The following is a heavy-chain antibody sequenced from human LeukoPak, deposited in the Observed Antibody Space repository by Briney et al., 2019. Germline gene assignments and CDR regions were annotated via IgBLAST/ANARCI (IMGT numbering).Heavy chain of an antibody. CDR2: IYRSGST. CDR3: ARVWVDYYDSSGYSDY. Sequence: PSETLSLTCTVSGGSISSSSYYWGWIRQPPGKGLEWIGEIYRSGSTNYNPSLKSRVTISVDKSKNQFSLKLSSVTAADTAVYYCARVWVDYYDSSGYSDYWGQGTLVTASS. V-gene: IGHV4-39*07. D-gene: IGHD3-22*01. J-gene: IGHJ4*02. CDR1: GGSISSSSYY.